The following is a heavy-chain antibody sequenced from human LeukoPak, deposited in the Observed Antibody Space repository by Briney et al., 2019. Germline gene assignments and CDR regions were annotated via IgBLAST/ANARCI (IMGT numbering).Heavy chain of an antibody. CDR2: IYHSGST. V-gene: IGHV4-39*07. Sequence: SETLSLTCTVSGGSISSSSYYWGWIRQPPGKGLEWIGSIYHSGSTYYNPSLKSRVTISVDTSKNQFSLKLSSVTAADTAVYFCARLHDFFDYWGQGTLVTVSS. J-gene: IGHJ4*02. CDR3: ARLHDFFDY. CDR1: GGSISSSSYY.